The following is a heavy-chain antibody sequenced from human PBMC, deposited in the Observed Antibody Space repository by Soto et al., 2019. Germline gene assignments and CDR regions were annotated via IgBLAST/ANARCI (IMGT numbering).Heavy chain of an antibody. D-gene: IGHD2-8*01. J-gene: IGHJ5*02. CDR2: INPNSGGT. CDR3: ARGGIVLMVYAIENWFDP. Sequence: QVPLVQSGAEVKKPGASVKVSCKASGYTFTGYYMHWVRQAPGQGLEWMGWINPNSGGTNYAQKFQGWVTMTRDTSISTAYMELSRLRSDDTAVYYRARGGIVLMVYAIENWFDPWGQGTLVTVSS. CDR1: GYTFTGYY. V-gene: IGHV1-2*04.